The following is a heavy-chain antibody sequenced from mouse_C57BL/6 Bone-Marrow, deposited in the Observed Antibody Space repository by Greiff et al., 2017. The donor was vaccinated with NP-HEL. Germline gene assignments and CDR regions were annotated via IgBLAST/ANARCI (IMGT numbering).Heavy chain of an antibody. V-gene: IGHV14-4*01. CDR3: TTALLRY. CDR2: IDPENGDT. CDR1: GFNIKDDY. Sequence: EVQLQQSGAELVRPGASVKLSCTASGFNIKDDYMHWVKQRPEQGLEWICWIDPENGDTEYASKFQGKATITADTSSNTAYLQLSSLTSEDTAVYYCTTALLRYWGQGTTLTVSS. J-gene: IGHJ2*01. D-gene: IGHD1-1*01.